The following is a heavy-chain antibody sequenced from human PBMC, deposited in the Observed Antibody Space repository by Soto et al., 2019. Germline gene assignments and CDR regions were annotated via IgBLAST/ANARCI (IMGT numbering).Heavy chain of an antibody. V-gene: IGHV1-69*02. CDR3: AGGMRGSHQDY. CDR1: GGTFSSYT. Sequence: QVQLVQSGAEVKKPGSSVKVSCKASGGTFSSYTISWVRQAPGQGLEWMGRIIPILGIANYAQKFQGRVTITADKSTSTAYMELSSLRSEDTAVYYCAGGMRGSHQDYWGQGTLVTVSS. J-gene: IGHJ4*02. D-gene: IGHD3-16*01. CDR2: IIPILGIA.